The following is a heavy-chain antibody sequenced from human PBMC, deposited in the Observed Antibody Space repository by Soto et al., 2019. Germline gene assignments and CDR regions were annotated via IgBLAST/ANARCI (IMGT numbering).Heavy chain of an antibody. CDR3: ARERGGVAGY. D-gene: IGHD2-8*02. V-gene: IGHV1-18*04. J-gene: IGHJ4*02. Sequence: DSVKVCFKASGYPFTSYGISLVRQAPGQGLEWMGWISAYNGNTNYAQKLQGRVTMTTDTSTRTAYMELRSLRSDDTAVYYCARERGGVAGYWGQGTMVTVSS. CDR1: GYPFTSYG. CDR2: ISAYNGNT.